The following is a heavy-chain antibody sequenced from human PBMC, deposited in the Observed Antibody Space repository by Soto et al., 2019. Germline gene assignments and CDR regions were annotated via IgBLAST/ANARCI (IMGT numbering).Heavy chain of an antibody. CDR3: AKDTSPYRPWQQLVDY. V-gene: IGHV3-23*01. Sequence: GGSLRLSCAASGFTFSSYAMSWVRQAPGKGLEWVSAISGSGGSTYYADSVKGRFTISRDNSKNTLYLQMNSLRAEDTAVYYCAKDTSPYRPWQQLVDYWGQGTLVTVSS. CDR2: ISGSGGST. J-gene: IGHJ4*02. CDR1: GFTFSSYA. D-gene: IGHD6-13*01.